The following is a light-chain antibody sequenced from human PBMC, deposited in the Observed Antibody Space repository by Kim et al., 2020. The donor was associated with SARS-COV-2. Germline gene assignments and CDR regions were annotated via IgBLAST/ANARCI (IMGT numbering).Light chain of an antibody. CDR2: AAS. V-gene: IGKV3-15*01. CDR1: QSVSSN. Sequence: EIVLTQSPATLSVSPGERATFSCRASQSVSSNLAWYQQKPGQTPRLLIYAASNRATGIPARFSGSGSGTDFTLTISSLQPEDFAVYYCQQSDNSPWTFGQGTKLEIK. J-gene: IGKJ5*01. CDR3: QQSDNSPWT.